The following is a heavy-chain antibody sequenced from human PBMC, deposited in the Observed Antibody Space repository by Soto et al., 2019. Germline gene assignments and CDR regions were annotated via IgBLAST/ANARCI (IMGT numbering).Heavy chain of an antibody. Sequence: SETLSLTCTVSGGSISSGGYYWSWIRQHPGKGLEWIGYIYYSGSIYYNPSLKSRVTISVDTFKNQFSLKLSSVTAADTAVYYCAREGTYYDIFPGAFDIWGQGTMVTVSS. CDR3: AREGTYYDIFPGAFDI. V-gene: IGHV4-31*03. CDR1: GGSISSGGYY. CDR2: IYYSGSI. J-gene: IGHJ3*02. D-gene: IGHD3-9*01.